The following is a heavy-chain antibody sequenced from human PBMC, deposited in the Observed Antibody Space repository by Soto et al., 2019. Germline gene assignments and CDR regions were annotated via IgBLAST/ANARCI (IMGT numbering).Heavy chain of an antibody. D-gene: IGHD5-18*01. CDR1: GLTFSSPA. CDR3: AKEAGKRYGYEVMDV. V-gene: IGHV3-23*01. Sequence: GGSLRLSCAAAGLTFSSPAMSWVGQAPGKGLEWVSTISGSGDSTYYADSVKGRFTISRDNSKSTLYLQMNSLRADDTAVYYFAKEAGKRYGYEVMDVWGQGTPVTVSS. CDR2: ISGSGDST. J-gene: IGHJ6*02.